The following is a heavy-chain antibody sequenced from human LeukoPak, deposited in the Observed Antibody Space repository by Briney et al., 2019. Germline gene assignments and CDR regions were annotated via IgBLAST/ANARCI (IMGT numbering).Heavy chain of an antibody. D-gene: IGHD6-13*01. CDR2: TYSDGNT. CDR3: AKDKAPGSWHTPSDF. J-gene: IGHJ4*02. Sequence: GGSLRLSCAASGFTVSNNYMSWVRQAPGKGVEWVSITYSDGNTNYAVSVKGRFTISRDTSQNTLSLQMNSLRAEDTAKYYCAKDKAPGSWHTPSDFWGQGTLVTVSS. V-gene: IGHV3-53*01. CDR1: GFTVSNNY.